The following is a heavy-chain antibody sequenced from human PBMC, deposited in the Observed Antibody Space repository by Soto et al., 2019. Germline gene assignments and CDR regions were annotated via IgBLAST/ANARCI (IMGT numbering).Heavy chain of an antibody. CDR2: IYPGDHET. D-gene: IGHD3-3*01. CDR3: ARRGDYFDY. CDR1: GYTFSNFW. V-gene: IGHV5-51*01. Sequence: GESLKISCQCSGYTFSNFWVGWVRQLPGQGLEWMGIIYPGDHETRYSPSFQGQVTISVDKSISTAYLQWSSLEASDTAMYYCARRGDYFDYWGQGTLVTVSS. J-gene: IGHJ4*02.